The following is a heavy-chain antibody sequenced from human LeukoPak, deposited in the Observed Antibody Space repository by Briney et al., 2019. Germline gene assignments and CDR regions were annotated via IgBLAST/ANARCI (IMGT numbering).Heavy chain of an antibody. D-gene: IGHD4-23*01. CDR2: IYSGGST. Sequence: PGGSLRLSCAASGFTVSSNYMSWVRQAPGKGLEWVSVIYSGGSTYYADSVKGRFTISRDNSKNTLFLQINSLRAEDTAVYYCARGRRHYGGNFPFDYWGQGTLVTVSS. V-gene: IGHV3-66*01. J-gene: IGHJ4*02. CDR1: GFTVSSNY. CDR3: ARGRRHYGGNFPFDY.